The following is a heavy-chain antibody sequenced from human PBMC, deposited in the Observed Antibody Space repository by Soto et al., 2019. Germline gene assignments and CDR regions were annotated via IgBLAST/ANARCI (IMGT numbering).Heavy chain of an antibody. D-gene: IGHD3-3*01. CDR2: ISYDGSNK. CDR3: ARDRDDFWSRFNFGY. Sequence: PGGSLRLSCAASGFTFSSYAMHWVRQAPGKGLEWVAVISYDGSNKYYADSVKGRFTISRDNSKNTLYLQMNSLRAEDTAVYYCARDRDDFWSRFNFGYWGQGTLVTVSS. CDR1: GFTFSSYA. V-gene: IGHV3-30-3*01. J-gene: IGHJ4*02.